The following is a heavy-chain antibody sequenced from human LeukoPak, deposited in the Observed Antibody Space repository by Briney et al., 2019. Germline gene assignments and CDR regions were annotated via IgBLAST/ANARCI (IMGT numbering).Heavy chain of an antibody. D-gene: IGHD6-19*01. Sequence: GSLRLSCAVSGVTFSNYAMHWVRQAPGKGLEWVSAISGSGGSTYYADTVKGRFTISRDNSKNTLYLQMNSLRAGDTAVFYCAKSYSSGWYERDAFDIWGQGTRVTVSS. CDR2: ISGSGGST. CDR1: GVTFSNYA. CDR3: AKSYSSGWYERDAFDI. J-gene: IGHJ3*02. V-gene: IGHV3-23*01.